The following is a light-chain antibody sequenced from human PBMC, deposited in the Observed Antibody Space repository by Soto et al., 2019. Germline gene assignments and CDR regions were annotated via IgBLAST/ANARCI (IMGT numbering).Light chain of an antibody. Sequence: QPVLTQPPSASGTPGQRVTISCSGSSSNIGSNYVYWYQQLPGTAPKLLIYSNNQRPSGVPDRFSGSKSGTSASLAITGLQAEDEADYYCQSYDSSLSGSVFGGGTKVTVL. CDR1: SSNIGSNY. V-gene: IGLV1-47*02. J-gene: IGLJ3*02. CDR3: QSYDSSLSGSV. CDR2: SNN.